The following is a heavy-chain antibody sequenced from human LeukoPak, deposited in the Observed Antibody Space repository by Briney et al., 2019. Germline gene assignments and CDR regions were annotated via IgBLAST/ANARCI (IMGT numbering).Heavy chain of an antibody. Sequence: ASVRVSCKASGYTFTSYGVSWVRQAPGQGLEWMGWISAYNGNTNYAQKLQGRVTMTTDTSTSTAYMELRSLRSDDTAVYYCARSMITFGGVIVYYFDYWGQGTLVTVSS. CDR1: GYTFTSYG. D-gene: IGHD3-16*02. CDR3: ARSMITFGGVIVYYFDY. CDR2: ISAYNGNT. J-gene: IGHJ4*02. V-gene: IGHV1-18*01.